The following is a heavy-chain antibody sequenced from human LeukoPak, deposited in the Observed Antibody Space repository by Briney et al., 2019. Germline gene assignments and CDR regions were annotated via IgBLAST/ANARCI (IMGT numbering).Heavy chain of an antibody. V-gene: IGHV3-23*01. CDR1: GFTFDDYA. J-gene: IGHJ4*02. Sequence: GGSLRLSCAASGFTFDDYAMHWVRQAPGKGLEWVSGISDAGAITYYADSVKGRLTISRSQSTNTLYLQMDSLRAEDTSLYYCARGGTTWHGFDSWGQGTLVTVSS. CDR2: ISDAGAIT. CDR3: ARGGTTWHGFDS. D-gene: IGHD1-14*01.